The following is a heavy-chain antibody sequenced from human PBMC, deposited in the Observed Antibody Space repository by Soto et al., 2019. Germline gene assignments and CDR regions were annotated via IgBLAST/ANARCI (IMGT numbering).Heavy chain of an antibody. D-gene: IGHD3-10*01. J-gene: IGHJ3*02. CDR1: GGSFSGYY. CDR3: ARVMVRGGLSDAFDI. CDR2: INHSGST. V-gene: IGHV4-34*01. Sequence: QVQLQQWGAGLLKPSETLSLTCAVYGGSFSGYYWSWIRQPPGKGLEWIGEINHSGSTNYNPSLKSRVTIXXDXSXTQFSLKLSSVTAADTAVYYCARVMVRGGLSDAFDIWGQGTMVTVSS.